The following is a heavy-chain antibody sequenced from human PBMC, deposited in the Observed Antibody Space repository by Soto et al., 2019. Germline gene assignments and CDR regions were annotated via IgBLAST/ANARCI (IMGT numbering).Heavy chain of an antibody. CDR2: ISYDGSNK. D-gene: IGHD4-17*01. CDR1: GFTFSSYG. J-gene: IGHJ6*03. Sequence: GGSLRLSCAASGFTFSSYGMHWVRQAPGKGLEWVAVISYDGSNKYYADSVKGRFTISRDNSKNTLYLQVNSLRAEDTAVYYCAKEGGGLTTVTINYYYYYMDVWGKGTTVTVSS. V-gene: IGHV3-30*18. CDR3: AKEGGGLTTVTINYYYYYMDV.